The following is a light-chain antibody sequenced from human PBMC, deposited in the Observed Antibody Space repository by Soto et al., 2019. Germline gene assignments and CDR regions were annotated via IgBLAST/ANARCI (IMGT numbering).Light chain of an antibody. J-gene: IGLJ1*01. Sequence: QSALTQPASLSGSPGKPITISCTGTSSDIGAYDYVSWFQQHPGKAPKLMIFEVNNRPPGVSNRFSGSKSGNTAYLTISGLEVEDEAEYFCVSFTTTSTHVFGSGTKVTVL. CDR1: SSDIGAYDY. CDR2: EVN. CDR3: VSFTTTSTHV. V-gene: IGLV2-14*01.